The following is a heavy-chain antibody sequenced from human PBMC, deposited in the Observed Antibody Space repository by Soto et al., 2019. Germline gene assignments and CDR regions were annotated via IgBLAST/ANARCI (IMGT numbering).Heavy chain of an antibody. V-gene: IGHV3-48*02. Sequence: EVQLVESGGGLVQPGGSLRLSCAASGFTFSSYSMNWVRQDPGKGLEWVSYISSSSSTIYYADSVKGRFTFSRDNAKNSLYLQMNSLRDEDTSVYYCAREGTRGVFLNWIDPWGQGTLVTVSS. CDR3: AREGTRGVFLNWIDP. CDR1: GFTFSSYS. J-gene: IGHJ5*02. CDR2: ISSSSSTI. D-gene: IGHD3-10*01.